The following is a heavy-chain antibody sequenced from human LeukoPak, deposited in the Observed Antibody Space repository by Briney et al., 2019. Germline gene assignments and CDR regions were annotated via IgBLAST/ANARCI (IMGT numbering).Heavy chain of an antibody. CDR3: NTELD. V-gene: IGHV3-15*01. CDR2: IKSKTDGGTA. J-gene: IGHJ4*02. Sequence: GGSLRLSCAASGLTLSSAWMYWVRQAPGKGLEWVGRIKSKTDGGTAEYGALVKGRFTISRDDSKNMLYLQMTSLKVEDTGVYYCNTELDWGQGTLVTVSS. D-gene: IGHD6-6*01. CDR1: GLTLSSAW.